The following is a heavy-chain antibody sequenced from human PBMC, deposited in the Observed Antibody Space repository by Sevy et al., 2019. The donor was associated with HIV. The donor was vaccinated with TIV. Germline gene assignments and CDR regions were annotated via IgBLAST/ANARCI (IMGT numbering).Heavy chain of an antibody. V-gene: IGHV1-18*01. CDR2: ISAYNGNT. Sequence: ASVKVSCKASGYTFTSYGISWVRQAPGQGLEWMGWISAYNGNTNYAQTLQGRVTMTTDTSTSTAYMELRSLRSDDTAVYYCARAPYSGSYYYYYYGMDVWGQGTTVTVSS. J-gene: IGHJ6*02. CDR1: GYTFTSYG. D-gene: IGHD1-26*01. CDR3: ARAPYSGSYYYYYYGMDV.